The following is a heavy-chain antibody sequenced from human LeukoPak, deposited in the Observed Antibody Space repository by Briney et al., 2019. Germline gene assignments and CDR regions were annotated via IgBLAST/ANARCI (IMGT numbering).Heavy chain of an antibody. CDR1: GFTFSSYA. CDR3: AEALRIWTIDY. D-gene: IGHD3/OR15-3a*01. V-gene: IGHV3-30*04. J-gene: IGHJ4*02. CDR2: ISYDGSNK. Sequence: GGSLRLSCAASGFTFSSYAMHWVRQAPGKGLEWVAVISYDGSNKYYADSVKGRFTISRDNAKNSLYLQMNSLRAEDTAVYYCAEALRIWTIDYWGQGTLVTVSS.